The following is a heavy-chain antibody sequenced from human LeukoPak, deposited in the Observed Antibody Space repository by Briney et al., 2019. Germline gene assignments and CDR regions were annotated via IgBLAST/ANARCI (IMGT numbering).Heavy chain of an antibody. Sequence: ASVKVSCKASGYSFTSYGISWVRQAPGQGLEWMGWISAYNGNTNYAQKLLSRVTMTTDTSTRTAYMELRSLRSDDTAVYYCARGAYSSSWYEGYFDYWGQGTLVTVSS. D-gene: IGHD6-13*01. CDR3: ARGAYSSSWYEGYFDY. CDR1: GYSFTSYG. CDR2: ISAYNGNT. J-gene: IGHJ4*02. V-gene: IGHV1-18*01.